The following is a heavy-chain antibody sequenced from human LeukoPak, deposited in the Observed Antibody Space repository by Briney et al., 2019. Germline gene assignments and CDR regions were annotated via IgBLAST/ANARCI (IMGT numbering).Heavy chain of an antibody. CDR2: VRYDGSNK. V-gene: IGHV3-30*02. J-gene: IGHJ4*02. D-gene: IGHD4-17*01. CDR1: GFTFSSYG. Sequence: PGGSLRLSCAASGFTFSSYGMHWVRQAPGKGLEWVAFVRYDGSNKYYADSVKGRFTISRDNSKNTLYLQMNSLRAEDTAVYYCARDLDYGDVTPLYYWGQGTPVTVSS. CDR3: ARDLDYGDVTPLYY.